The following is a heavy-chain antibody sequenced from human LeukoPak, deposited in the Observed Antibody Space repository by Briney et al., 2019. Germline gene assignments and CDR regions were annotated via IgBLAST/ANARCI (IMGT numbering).Heavy chain of an antibody. CDR1: GLTFTQYW. V-gene: IGHV3-74*01. CDR2: INGDGTTT. D-gene: IGHD6-13*01. CDR3: AKSRAPASTWGFDY. J-gene: IGHJ4*02. Sequence: PGGSLRLSCAASGLTFTQYWIHWVRQGPGKGLVWVSRINGDGTTTNYADSVKGRFTISRDNAKNTLYLQMNSLRAEDTAVYYCAKSRAPASTWGFDYWGQGTPVTVSS.